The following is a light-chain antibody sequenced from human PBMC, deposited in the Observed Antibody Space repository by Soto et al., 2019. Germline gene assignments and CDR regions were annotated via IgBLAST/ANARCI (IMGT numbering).Light chain of an antibody. Sequence: EIVMTQSPATLSVSPGERATLSCRASQSVSSNLAWYQQKPGQAPRLLIYGASTRATGIPARFSGSGSGTESTLTISSLQSEDFAVYYCQQYNNWPPWTFDQGTKLEIK. J-gene: IGKJ2*02. CDR2: GAS. V-gene: IGKV3-15*01. CDR1: QSVSSN. CDR3: QQYNNWPPWT.